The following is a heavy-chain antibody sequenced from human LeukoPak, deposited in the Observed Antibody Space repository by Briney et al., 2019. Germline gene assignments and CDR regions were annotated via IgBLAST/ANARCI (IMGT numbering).Heavy chain of an antibody. J-gene: IGHJ4*02. V-gene: IGHV2-70*11. CDR1: GFSLSTNAMC. D-gene: IGHD1-1*01. Sequence: SGPALVKPTQTLTLTCTFSGFSLSTNAMCVNWIRQPAGKALEWLARIDWDDDKYYTTSLKTRLTISKDTSKNQVVLTMTNMDPVDTATYYCARTTGDEIGRGHYFDYWGQGTLVTVSS. CDR3: ARTTGDEIGRGHYFDY. CDR2: IDWDDDK.